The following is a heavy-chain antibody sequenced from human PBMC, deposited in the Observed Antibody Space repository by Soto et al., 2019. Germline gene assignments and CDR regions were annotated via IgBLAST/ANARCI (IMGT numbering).Heavy chain of an antibody. CDR1: GGSFSGYY. V-gene: IGHV4-34*01. Sequence: TGTLSLTCAVYGGSFSGYYWSWIRQPPGKGLEWIGEINHSGSTNYSPSLKSRVTISVDTSKNQFSLKLSSVTAADTAVYYCARKRGLRFLEWLHNWFDPCGQGTLGTVSS. CDR2: INHSGST. J-gene: IGHJ5*02. D-gene: IGHD3-3*01. CDR3: ARKRGLRFLEWLHNWFDP.